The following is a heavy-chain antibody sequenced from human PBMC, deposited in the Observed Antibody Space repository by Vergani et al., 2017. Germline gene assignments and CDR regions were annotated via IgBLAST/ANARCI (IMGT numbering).Heavy chain of an antibody. Sequence: QLQLQESGPGLVKPSETLSLTCTVSGGSISSSSYYWGWIRQPPGKGLEWIGSIYYSGSTYYNPSLKGRVTISVDTYKNQFSLKLSSVTAADTAVYYCASGVSSSWYYYYYYMDVWGKGTTVTVSS. J-gene: IGHJ6*03. D-gene: IGHD6-13*01. V-gene: IGHV4-39*01. CDR2: IYYSGST. CDR1: GGSISSSSYY. CDR3: ASGVSSSWYYYYYYMDV.